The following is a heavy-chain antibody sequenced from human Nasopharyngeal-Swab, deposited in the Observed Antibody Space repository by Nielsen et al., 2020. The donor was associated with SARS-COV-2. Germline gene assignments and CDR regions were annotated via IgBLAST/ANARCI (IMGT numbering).Heavy chain of an antibody. V-gene: IGHV1-69*01. CDR3: ARPHRRLTSYYYYGMDV. CDR2: IIPIFGTA. D-gene: IGHD1-1*01. Sequence: WVRQAPGQGLGWMGGIIPIFGTANYAQKFQGRVTITADESTSTAYMELSSLRSEDTAVYYCARPHRRLTSYYYYGMDVWGQGTTVTVSS. J-gene: IGHJ6*02.